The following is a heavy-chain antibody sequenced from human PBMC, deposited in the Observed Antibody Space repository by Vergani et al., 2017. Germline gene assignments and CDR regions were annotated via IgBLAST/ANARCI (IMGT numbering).Heavy chain of an antibody. V-gene: IGHV4-39*01. J-gene: IGHJ4*02. CDR3: ARTESFILRYFHWAL. D-gene: IGHD3-9*01. Sequence: QLHLQESGPGLVKPSETLSLTCTVSGGSITSSSYYWGWIRQPPGKGLGWIGNIYHSGGAYYNPSLKGRVTISVDTSKNQFSLEVTSVTAADTAIYFCARTESFILRYFHWALWGQGTLVTVSS. CDR2: IYHSGGA. CDR1: GGSITSSSYY.